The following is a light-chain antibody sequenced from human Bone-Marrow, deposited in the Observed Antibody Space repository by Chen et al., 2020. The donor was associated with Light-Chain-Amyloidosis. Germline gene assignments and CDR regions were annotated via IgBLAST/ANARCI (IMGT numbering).Light chain of an antibody. CDR3: QVWDRSSDRPV. V-gene: IGLV3-21*02. CDR2: DDS. CDR1: NIGSIS. Sequence: SYVLTQPSSVSVAPGQTATIACGGNNIGSISVHWYQQTPGQAPLLVVYDDSVRPSGIPRRLTGSHSGNTATLTISRGEAGDEADYYCQVWDRSSDRPVFGGGTKLTVL. J-gene: IGLJ3*02.